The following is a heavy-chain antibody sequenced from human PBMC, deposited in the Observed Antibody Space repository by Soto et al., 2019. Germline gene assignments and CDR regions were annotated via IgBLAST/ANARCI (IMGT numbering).Heavy chain of an antibody. J-gene: IGHJ6*02. V-gene: IGHV3-21*01. CDR3: ARDGPAAVSYYYYGMDV. CDR2: ISSSSSYI. D-gene: IGHD3-16*01. Sequence: RGSLRLSCAASGFTFISYSINFFRHSPFKWLEWVSSISSSSSYIYYADSVKGRFTISRDNAKNSLYLQMNSLRAEDTAVYYCARDGPAAVSYYYYGMDVWGQGTTVTVSS. CDR1: GFTFISYS.